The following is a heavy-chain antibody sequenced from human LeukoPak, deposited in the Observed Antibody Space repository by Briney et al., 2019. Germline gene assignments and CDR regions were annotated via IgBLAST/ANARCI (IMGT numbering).Heavy chain of an antibody. CDR1: GYTVTGNY. CDR2: VSPKSDT. V-gene: IGHV1-2*06. Sequence: ASVKVSCKASGYTVTGNYMHWVRQAPGQGLEWMGRVSPKSDTNYAQKSQGRVTMTRDASMNTAYMELSSLTSDDTAVYYCARGTQQWLPFDYWDQRTLVTVSS. CDR3: ARGTQQWLPFDY. J-gene: IGHJ4*02. D-gene: IGHD6-19*01.